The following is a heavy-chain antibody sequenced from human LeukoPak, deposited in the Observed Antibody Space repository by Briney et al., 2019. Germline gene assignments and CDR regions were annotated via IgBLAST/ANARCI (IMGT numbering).Heavy chain of an antibody. J-gene: IGHJ4*02. D-gene: IGHD3-10*01. CDR2: ISSRSDYK. Sequence: GGSLRLSCAASGFTFSSYSMNWVRQAPGKGLEWVSSISSRSDYKYYADSVKGRFTISRDDAKNSLYLQMNSLRDEDTAVYYCARLPELPGFGDYWGQGALVTVSS. CDR3: ARLPELPGFGDY. CDR1: GFTFSSYS. V-gene: IGHV3-21*01.